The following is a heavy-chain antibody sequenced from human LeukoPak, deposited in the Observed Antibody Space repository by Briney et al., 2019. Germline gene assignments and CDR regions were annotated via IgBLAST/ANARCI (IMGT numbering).Heavy chain of an antibody. Sequence: GGSLRLSCVVSGITFSNAWMNWVRQTPGKGLEWVSAISGSGGSTYYADSVKGRFTISRDNSKNTLYLQMNSLRAEDTAVYYCAKDPLTYYYDSSGYSIDYWGQGTLVTVSS. CDR2: ISGSGGST. J-gene: IGHJ4*02. CDR3: AKDPLTYYYDSSGYSIDY. CDR1: GITFSNAW. D-gene: IGHD3-22*01. V-gene: IGHV3-23*01.